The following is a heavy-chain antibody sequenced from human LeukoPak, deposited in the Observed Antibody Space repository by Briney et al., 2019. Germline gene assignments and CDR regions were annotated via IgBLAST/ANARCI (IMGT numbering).Heavy chain of an antibody. CDR2: ISSSGSTV. Sequence: GGSLRLSGAASGFTFSDYYMSWIRQAPGKGLEWVSYISSSGSTVYYADSVKGRFTISRDNAKNSLYLQMNSLRAEDTAVYHCARVQYCTNGVCRAGYYYGMDVWGQGTTVTVSS. CDR3: ARVQYCTNGVCRAGYYYGMDV. J-gene: IGHJ6*02. V-gene: IGHV3-11*01. D-gene: IGHD2-8*01. CDR1: GFTFSDYY.